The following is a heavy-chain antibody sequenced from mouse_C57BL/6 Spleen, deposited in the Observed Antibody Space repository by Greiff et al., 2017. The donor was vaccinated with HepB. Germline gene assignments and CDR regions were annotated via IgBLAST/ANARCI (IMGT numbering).Heavy chain of an antibody. V-gene: IGHV1-64*01. D-gene: IGHD4-1*01. Sequence: QVQLQQPGAELVKPGASVKLSCKASGYTFTSYWMHWVKQRPGQGLEWIGMIHPNSGSTNYNEKFKSKATLTVDKSSSTAYMQISSLTSEDSAVYYCARPLGRGFAYWGQGTLVTVSA. CDR1: GYTFTSYW. CDR3: ARPLGRGFAY. J-gene: IGHJ3*01. CDR2: IHPNSGST.